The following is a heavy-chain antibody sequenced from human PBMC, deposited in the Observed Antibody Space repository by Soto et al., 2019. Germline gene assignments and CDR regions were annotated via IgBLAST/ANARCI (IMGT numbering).Heavy chain of an antibody. CDR1: GFTFPTYA. Sequence: ASVKVSCKASGFTFPTYAIHWVRQAPGQRLEWMGWVNAGNGDTKYSQKFRGRVTITRDTSASTAYMEVSSLTSEDTALYHCARGSSSGWPLDYWGQGTLVTVSS. CDR2: VNAGNGDT. CDR3: ARGSSSGWPLDY. V-gene: IGHV1-3*01. J-gene: IGHJ4*02. D-gene: IGHD6-19*01.